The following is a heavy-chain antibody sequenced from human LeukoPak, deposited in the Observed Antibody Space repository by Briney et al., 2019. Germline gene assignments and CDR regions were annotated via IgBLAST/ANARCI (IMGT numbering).Heavy chain of an antibody. Sequence: GGSLRLSCAASGFTFSDYYMSWLRQAPGEGLEWVSYISSSGSTIYYADSVRGRFTISRDNDKNSLYLQRNSLRAEDTAVYYCARGPGGGYYDSSGYYEGWDYWGQGTLVTVSS. CDR2: ISSSGSTI. J-gene: IGHJ4*02. CDR1: GFTFSDYY. V-gene: IGHV3-11*04. CDR3: ARGPGGGYYDSSGYYEGWDY. D-gene: IGHD3-22*01.